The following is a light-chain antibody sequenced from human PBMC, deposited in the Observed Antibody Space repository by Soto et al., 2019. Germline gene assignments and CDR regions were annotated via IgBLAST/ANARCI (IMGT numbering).Light chain of an antibody. CDR1: QSMGSN. Sequence: EIVMTQSPATMSVSPGERATLSCRASQSMGSNVAWYQQKPGQAPRLLIYGASTRAAGIPARFSGSGSGRDFTLTISGLEPEDFALYYCQQRNNWPITFGQGTRLEIK. CDR3: QQRNNWPIT. J-gene: IGKJ5*01. CDR2: GAS. V-gene: IGKV3-15*01.